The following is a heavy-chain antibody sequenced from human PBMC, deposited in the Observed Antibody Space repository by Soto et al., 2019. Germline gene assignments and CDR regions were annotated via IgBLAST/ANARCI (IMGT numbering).Heavy chain of an antibody. V-gene: IGHV4-59*01. J-gene: IGHJ6*02. D-gene: IGHD1-26*01. CDR2: IYYSGST. CDR1: GGSISSYY. CDR3: ARDRWELLGENYYYYGMDV. Sequence: QVQLQESGPGLVKPSETLSLTCTVSGGSISSYYWSWIRQPPGKGLEWIGYIYYSGSTNYNPSLKSRVTISVDTSKNQFSLKLSSVTAADTAVYYCARDRWELLGENYYYYGMDVWGQGTTVTVSS.